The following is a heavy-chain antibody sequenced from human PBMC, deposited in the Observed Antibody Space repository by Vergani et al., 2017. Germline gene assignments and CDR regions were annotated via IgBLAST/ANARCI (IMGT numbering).Heavy chain of an antibody. J-gene: IGHJ6*02. Sequence: QVQLQQWGAGLLKPSETLSLTCAVYGGSFSGYYWSWIRQPPGKGLEWVGEINHSGSTNYNPSLKSRVTISVDTSKNQFSLKLSSVTAADTAVYYCARGYSSSWYSPPPPYCYGMDVWGQGTTVTVSS. D-gene: IGHD6-13*01. V-gene: IGHV4-34*01. CDR3: ARGYSSSWYSPPPPYCYGMDV. CDR2: INHSGST. CDR1: GGSFSGYY.